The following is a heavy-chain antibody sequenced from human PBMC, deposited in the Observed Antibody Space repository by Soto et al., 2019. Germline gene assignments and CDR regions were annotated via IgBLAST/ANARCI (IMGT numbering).Heavy chain of an antibody. CDR2: IYPGDSDT. CDR3: ARQSKGRFGGLFSPFDP. Sequence: PGESLKISCKGSGYSFTSYWIGWVRQMPGKGLEWMGIIYPGDSDTRYSPSFQGQVTISADKSISTAYLQWSSLKASDTAMYYCARQSKGRFGGLFSPFDPWGQGTQVTVSS. CDR1: GYSFTSYW. D-gene: IGHD3-10*01. J-gene: IGHJ5*02. V-gene: IGHV5-51*01.